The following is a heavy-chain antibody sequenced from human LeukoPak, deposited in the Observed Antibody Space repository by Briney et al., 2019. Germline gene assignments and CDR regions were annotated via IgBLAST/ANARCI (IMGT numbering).Heavy chain of an antibody. D-gene: IGHD2-15*01. CDR1: GYTFTDYY. J-gene: IGHJ5*02. CDR3: ARDSGKIDYDCSGGSCYSARFDP. CDR2: INPSGGST. Sequence: ASVKVSCKSSGYTFTDYYVHWVRQAPGQGLEWMGWINPSGGSTSYAQKFQGRVTMTRDTSTSTVYMELSSLRSEDTAVYYCARDSGKIDYDCSGGSCYSARFDPWGQGTLVTVSS. V-gene: IGHV1-46*01.